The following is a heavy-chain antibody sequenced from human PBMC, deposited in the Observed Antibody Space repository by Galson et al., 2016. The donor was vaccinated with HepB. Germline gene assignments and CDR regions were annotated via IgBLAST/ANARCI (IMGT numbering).Heavy chain of an antibody. Sequence: SLRLSCAASGFKFDDYAMHWVRQVPGQGLEWVSGINWNSGHINYADSVKGRFTISSDNAQNSLYLQMNSLRPEDTALYYCAKPVRRIVGAGGFDSWGQGTLVTVSS. CDR2: INWNSGHI. CDR3: AKPVRRIVGAGGFDS. J-gene: IGHJ4*02. V-gene: IGHV3-9*01. CDR1: GFKFDDYA. D-gene: IGHD6-13*01.